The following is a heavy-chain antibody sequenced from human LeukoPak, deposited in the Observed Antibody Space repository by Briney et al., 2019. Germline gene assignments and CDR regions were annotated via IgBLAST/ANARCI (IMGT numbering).Heavy chain of an antibody. J-gene: IGHJ5*02. CDR2: INPNSGGT. Sequence: ASVTASCTASGYTFTDYYMHWVRQAPGQGLEWMGWINPNSGGTNYAQKFQGRVTMTRDTSISTAYMELSRLRSDDTAVYYCAREGYCSSTSCFGESNWFDPWGQGTLVTVSS. D-gene: IGHD2-2*01. CDR1: GYTFTDYY. V-gene: IGHV1-2*02. CDR3: AREGYCSSTSCFGESNWFDP.